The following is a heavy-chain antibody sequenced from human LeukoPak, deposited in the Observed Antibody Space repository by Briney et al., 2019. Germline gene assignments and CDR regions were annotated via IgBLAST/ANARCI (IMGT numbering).Heavy chain of an antibody. CDR2: INHSGST. CDR1: GGSFSGYY. Sequence: SETLSLTCAVYGGSFSGYYWSWIRQPPGKGLEWIGEINHSGSTNYNPSLKSRVTISVDTTKNQFSLKLSSVTAADTAVYYCARVPSPSNYDSSGYYYPLRAFDIWGQGTMVTVSS. V-gene: IGHV4-34*01. CDR3: ARVPSPSNYDSSGYYYPLRAFDI. D-gene: IGHD3-22*01. J-gene: IGHJ3*02.